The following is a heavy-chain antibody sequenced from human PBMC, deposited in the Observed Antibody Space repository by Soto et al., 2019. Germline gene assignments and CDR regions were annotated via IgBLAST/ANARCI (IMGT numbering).Heavy chain of an antibody. Sequence: QITLKESGPTLVKPTQTLTLTCTFSGFSLTTRGVGVGWLRQPPGKPLEWLALIYWDDDTRYSPSLKSRLAITKDTPKNQVVLTMSNIDPADTGTYFCAHRTTTVTWWFEPWGQGTLVTVSS. CDR3: AHRTTTVTWWFEP. D-gene: IGHD4-17*01. CDR2: IYWDDDT. CDR1: GFSLTTRGVG. J-gene: IGHJ5*02. V-gene: IGHV2-5*02.